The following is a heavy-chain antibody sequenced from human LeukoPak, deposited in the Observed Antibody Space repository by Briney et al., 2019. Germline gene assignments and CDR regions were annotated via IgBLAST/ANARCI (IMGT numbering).Heavy chain of an antibody. CDR3: AREQRRYSYGIYYFDY. J-gene: IGHJ4*02. D-gene: IGHD5-18*01. CDR2: TKEDGSEK. V-gene: IGHV3-7*03. CDR1: GFSFSSHW. Sequence: GGSLRPSCAASGFSFSSHWMAWVRQAPGKGLEWVANTKEDGSEKYYVDSVKGRFTISRDNAKNSLYLQMNNLRTEDTAVYYCAREQRRYSYGIYYFDYWGQGTLVTVSS.